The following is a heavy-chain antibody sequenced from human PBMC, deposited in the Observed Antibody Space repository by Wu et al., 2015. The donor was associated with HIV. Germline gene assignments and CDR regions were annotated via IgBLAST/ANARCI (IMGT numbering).Heavy chain of an antibody. V-gene: IGHV1-2*02. CDR1: GDGFTSYA. Sequence: QAQLVQFGDEVKKPGSSVKVTCKASGDGFTSYAVSWVRQAPGQGLEWVGWLNPNSGGTNSAQMFQGRVTMTRDTSITTAYLELNSLTSDDTAVYYCVRGARGMPKGAFDIWGQGTLVIVSS. D-gene: IGHD3-16*01. CDR3: VRGARGMPKGAFDI. CDR2: LNPNSGGT. J-gene: IGHJ3*02.